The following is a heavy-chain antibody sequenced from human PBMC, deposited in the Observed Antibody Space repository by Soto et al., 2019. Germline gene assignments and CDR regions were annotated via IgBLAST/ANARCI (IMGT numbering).Heavy chain of an antibody. CDR2: IYFNGNT. J-gene: IGHJ4*02. CDR3: ARQGSY. V-gene: IGHV4-39*01. Sequence: SETLSLTCNFSVVSIRDTSYYWGWIRQPPGKGLEWIGTIYFNGNTFYNPSLKGRLTISVDTSNNQISLRLTSVTAADTAVYYCARQGSYWGRGTLVTVSS. CDR1: VVSIRDTSYY.